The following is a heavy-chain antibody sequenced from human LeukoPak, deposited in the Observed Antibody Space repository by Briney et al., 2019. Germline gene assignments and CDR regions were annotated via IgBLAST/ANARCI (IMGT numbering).Heavy chain of an antibody. V-gene: IGHV3-23*01. CDR2: ISNGGGST. J-gene: IGHJ4*02. CDR1: GFTFSSYA. D-gene: IGHD2-15*01. Sequence: GRSLRLPCAASGFTFSSYAMTWVRQAPGKGLEWVSTISNGGGSTYYADSVKGRFTISRDNSKNTVYLQMSSLRAEDTAVYYCAKDRWGSGGSGGGDYWGQGTLVTVSS. CDR3: AKDRWGSGGSGGGDY.